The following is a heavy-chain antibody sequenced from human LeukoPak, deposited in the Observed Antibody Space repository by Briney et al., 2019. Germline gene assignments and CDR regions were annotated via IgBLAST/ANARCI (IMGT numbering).Heavy chain of an antibody. Sequence: GGSLRLSCAASGFIFNKYWMTWVRQAPGKGLEWVATINKDESEKYYVVSVKGRFTISRDSATNSLYLQMNSLGAEDTAVYYCARDPERNGYNSDYFDYWGQGTLVTVSS. CDR1: GFIFNKYW. CDR2: INKDESEK. V-gene: IGHV3-7*04. CDR3: ARDPERNGYNSDYFDY. J-gene: IGHJ4*02. D-gene: IGHD5-24*01.